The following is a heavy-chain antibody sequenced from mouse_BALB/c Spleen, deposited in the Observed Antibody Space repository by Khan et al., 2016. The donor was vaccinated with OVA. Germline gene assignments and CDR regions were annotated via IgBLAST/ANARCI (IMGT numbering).Heavy chain of an antibody. D-gene: IGHD1-2*01. CDR2: ISPGSGDI. V-gene: IGHV1-77*01. CDR1: GYTFTDYY. Sequence: QVQLQQSGAELARPGASVKLSCKASGYTFTDYYINWVKQRTGQGLEWIGEISPGSGDIYSNERFKGKATLTADKSSSTAYMQLSSLTSEASAVYFCARRNYFGYTFAYWGQGTLVTVSA. J-gene: IGHJ3*01. CDR3: ARRNYFGYTFAY.